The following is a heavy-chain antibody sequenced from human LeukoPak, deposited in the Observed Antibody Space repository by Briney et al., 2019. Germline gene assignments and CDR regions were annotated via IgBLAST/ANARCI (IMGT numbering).Heavy chain of an antibody. CDR1: GFTFSSYS. J-gene: IGHJ4*02. Sequence: GGSLRLSCAASGFTFSSYSMNWVRQAPGKELEWVSSTSSSSSYIYYADSVKGRFTISRDNAKNSLYLQMNSLRAEDTAVYYCASGGYALGIRKDPFDYWGQGTLVTVSS. V-gene: IGHV3-21*01. D-gene: IGHD7-27*01. CDR3: ASGGYALGIRKDPFDY. CDR2: TSSSSSYI.